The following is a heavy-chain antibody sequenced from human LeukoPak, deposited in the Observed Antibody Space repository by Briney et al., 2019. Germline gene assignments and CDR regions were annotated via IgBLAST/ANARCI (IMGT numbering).Heavy chain of an antibody. CDR2: ISSSSSYI. CDR3: ASLALGSVFNWFDP. J-gene: IGHJ5*02. D-gene: IGHD7-27*01. CDR1: GFTFSSYG. V-gene: IGHV3-21*01. Sequence: GGSLRLSCAASGFTFSSYGMYWVRQAPGKGLEWVSSISSSSSYIYYADSVKGRFTISRDNAKNSLYLQMNSLRAEDTAVYYCASLALGSVFNWFDPWGQGTLVTVSS.